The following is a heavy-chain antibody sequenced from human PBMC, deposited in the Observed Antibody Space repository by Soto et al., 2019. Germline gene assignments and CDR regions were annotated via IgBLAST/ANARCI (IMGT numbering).Heavy chain of an antibody. V-gene: IGHV4-30-4*01. CDR1: GGSISSGDYY. J-gene: IGHJ4*02. CDR2: IYYSGST. D-gene: IGHD5-12*01. CDR3: AREQGIVATSFDY. Sequence: QVQLQESGPGLVKPSQTLSLTCTVSGGSISSGDYYWSWIRQPPGKGLEWIGYIYYSGSTYYNPSLKSRVTISVDTSKNQFSLKLSSVTAADTAVYYWAREQGIVATSFDYWGQATLVTVSS.